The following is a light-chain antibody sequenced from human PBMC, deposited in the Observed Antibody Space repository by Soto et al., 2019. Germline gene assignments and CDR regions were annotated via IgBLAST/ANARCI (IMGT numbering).Light chain of an antibody. J-gene: IGKJ1*01. CDR2: GAS. CDR1: QSVSNNY. CDR3: QQYGSSGT. Sequence: SVLTQSPGTLSQCPGVSATLSRRASQSVSNNYLAWYQQKPGQAPRLLIYGASNRATGIPDRFSGSGSGTDFTLTISRLEPEDFAVYYCQQYGSSGTFGQGTKVDIK. V-gene: IGKV3-20*01.